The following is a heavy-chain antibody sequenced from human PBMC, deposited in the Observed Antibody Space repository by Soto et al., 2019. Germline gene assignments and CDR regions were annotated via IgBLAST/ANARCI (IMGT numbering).Heavy chain of an antibody. CDR1: GGSISSSNW. CDR3: ARSVVAGTGWFDP. V-gene: IGHV4-4*02. CDR2: IYHSGGT. Sequence: SETLSLTCAVSGGSISSSNWWSWVRQPPGKGLEWIGEIYHSGGTNYNPSLKSRVTISVDKSKNQFSLKLSSVTAADTAVYYCARSVVAGTGWFDPWGQGTLVTVSS. D-gene: IGHD6-19*01. J-gene: IGHJ5*02.